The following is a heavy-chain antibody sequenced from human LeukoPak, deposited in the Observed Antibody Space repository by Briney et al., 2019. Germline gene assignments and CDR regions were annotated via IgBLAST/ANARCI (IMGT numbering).Heavy chain of an antibody. CDR3: ARGRDIAATGRGSPFDI. CDR2: INHSGST. J-gene: IGHJ3*02. V-gene: IGHV4-34*01. D-gene: IGHD6-13*01. CDR1: GGAFRGYY. Sequence: SETLSLTCAVYGGAFRGYYWSWIRQPPGKGLEWIGEINHSGSTNYKPSLKSRVTISVDTSKNQFFLKLSSVTAAVTAVYYCARGRDIAATGRGSPFDIWGQGTMVTASS.